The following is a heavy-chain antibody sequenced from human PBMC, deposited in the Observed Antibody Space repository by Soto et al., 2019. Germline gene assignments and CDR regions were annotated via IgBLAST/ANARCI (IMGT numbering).Heavy chain of an antibody. J-gene: IGHJ6*03. CDR3: AKASTIRGYSYGYEAYYYYYMDV. V-gene: IGHV3-23*01. D-gene: IGHD5-18*01. CDR1: GFTFSSYA. Sequence: GGSLRLSCAASGFTFSSYAMSWVRQAPGKGLEWVSAISGSGGSTYYADSVKGRFTIPRDNSKNTLYLQMNSLRAEDTAVYYCAKASTIRGYSYGYEAYYYYYMDVWGKGTTVTVSS. CDR2: ISGSGGST.